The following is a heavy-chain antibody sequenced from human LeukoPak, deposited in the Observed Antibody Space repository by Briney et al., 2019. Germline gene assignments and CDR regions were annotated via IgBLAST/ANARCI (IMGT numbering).Heavy chain of an antibody. J-gene: IGHJ5*02. V-gene: IGHV3-53*01. CDR1: GFIVSINS. CDR2: IYSGGNT. Sequence: PGGSLRLSCTVSGFIVSINSMSWVRQAPGKGLERVSFIYSGGNTRYSDSVKGRFTISRDNSKNTLYLHMNSLRAEDTAVYYCAKAPASYYGSVNWFDPWGQGTLVTVSS. D-gene: IGHD3-10*01. CDR3: AKAPASYYGSVNWFDP.